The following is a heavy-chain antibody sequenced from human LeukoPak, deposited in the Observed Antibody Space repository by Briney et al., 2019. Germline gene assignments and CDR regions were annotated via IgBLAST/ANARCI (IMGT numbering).Heavy chain of an antibody. Sequence: SETLSLTCTVSGGSISSYYWSWIRQPPGKGLEWIGYIYYSGSTNYNPSLKSRVTISVDTSENQFSLKLSSVSAADTAVYYWARETVTPGSYYYYYMDVWGKGTTVTVSS. J-gene: IGHJ6*03. CDR1: GGSISSYY. CDR3: ARETVTPGSYYYYYMDV. D-gene: IGHD4-11*01. CDR2: IYYSGST. V-gene: IGHV4-59*01.